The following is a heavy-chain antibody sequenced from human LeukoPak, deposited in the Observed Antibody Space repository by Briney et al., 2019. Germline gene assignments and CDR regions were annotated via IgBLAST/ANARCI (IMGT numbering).Heavy chain of an antibody. D-gene: IGHD1-26*01. CDR2: ITSGAST. CDR1: GFTISNYA. J-gene: IGHJ4*02. Sequence: GGSLRLSCAASGFTISNYAMSWVRQAPGKGLEWVSSITSGASTYDADSVKGRITFSRDRSKNTLYLQMTSLRGDDTAVYYCVKGRDGSLDSSIDYWGQGTLVTVSS. V-gene: IGHV3-23*01. CDR3: VKGRDGSLDSSIDY.